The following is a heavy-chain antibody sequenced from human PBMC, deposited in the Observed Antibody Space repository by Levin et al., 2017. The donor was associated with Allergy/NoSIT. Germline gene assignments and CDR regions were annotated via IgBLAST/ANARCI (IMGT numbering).Heavy chain of an antibody. Sequence: SETLSLTCTVSGGSISSSSYYWGWIRQPPGKGLEWIGSIYYSGSTYYNPSLKSRVTISVDTSKNQFSLKLSSVTAADTAVYYCARRASDYGDPFDYWGQGTLVTVSS. D-gene: IGHD4-17*01. CDR1: GGSISSSSYY. CDR2: IYYSGST. V-gene: IGHV4-39*01. J-gene: IGHJ4*02. CDR3: ARRASDYGDPFDY.